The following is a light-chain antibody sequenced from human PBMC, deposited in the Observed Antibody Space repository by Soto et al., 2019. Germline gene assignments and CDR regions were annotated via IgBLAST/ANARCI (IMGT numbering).Light chain of an antibody. CDR2: KAS. J-gene: IGKJ4*01. Sequence: DIQMTHSPSTLSGSVGDRVTITCRASQTISSWLAWYQQKPGKAPKLLIYKASTLKSGVPSRFSGSGSGTEFTLTISSLQPDDFAVYSCQQYGSSPVTFGGGTKVDIK. V-gene: IGKV1-5*03. CDR1: QTISSW. CDR3: QQYGSSPVT.